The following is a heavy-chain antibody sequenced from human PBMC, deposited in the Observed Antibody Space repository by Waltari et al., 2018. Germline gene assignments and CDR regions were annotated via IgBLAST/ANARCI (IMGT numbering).Heavy chain of an antibody. D-gene: IGHD6-13*01. CDR1: GFTFSTYW. V-gene: IGHV3-74*01. CDR2: IEPGGTYT. Sequence: EVQLVESGGGLVQPGGSLRLSCAAPGFTFSTYWMHWVRQAPGQGMVGVGQGRGEGWGVASNIEPGGTYTADADSVKGRLTLSGDDAKNTLYLQMNSLRVEDTTIYYCVGQIATGYWGQGTLVTVSS. J-gene: IGHJ4*02. CDR3: VGQIATGY.